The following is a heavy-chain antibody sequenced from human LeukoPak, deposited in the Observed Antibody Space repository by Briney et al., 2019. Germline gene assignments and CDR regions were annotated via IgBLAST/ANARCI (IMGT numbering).Heavy chain of an antibody. V-gene: IGHV4-34*01. CDR2: INHSGST. J-gene: IGHJ5*02. CDR3: ASLGYCSSTSCSNNWFDP. D-gene: IGHD2-2*01. Sequence: SETLSLTCAVYGGSFSGYYWGWIRQPPGKGLEWIGEINHSGSTNYNPSLKSRVTISVDTSKNQFSLKLSSVTAADTAVYYCASLGYCSSTSCSNNWFDPWGQGTLVTVSS. CDR1: GGSFSGYY.